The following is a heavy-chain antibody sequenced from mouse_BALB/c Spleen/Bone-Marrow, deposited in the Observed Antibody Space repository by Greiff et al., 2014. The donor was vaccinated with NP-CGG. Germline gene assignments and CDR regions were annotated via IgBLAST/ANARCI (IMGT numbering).Heavy chain of an antibody. CDR3: AKEGYGSSYVRYYAMDY. CDR2: IYPGSGNT. D-gene: IGHD1-1*01. Sequence: QVQLQQSGAELARPGASVKLSCKASGYTFTDYYINWVKQRTGQGLEWIGEIYPGSGNTYYNEKFKGKATLTADKSSSTAYMQLSSLTSEDSAVYFCAKEGYGSSYVRYYAMDYWGQGTSVTVSS. V-gene: IGHV1-77*01. J-gene: IGHJ4*01. CDR1: GYTFTDYY.